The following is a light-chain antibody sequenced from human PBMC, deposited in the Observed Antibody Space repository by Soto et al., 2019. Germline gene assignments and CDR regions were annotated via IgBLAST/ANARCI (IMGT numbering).Light chain of an antibody. CDR1: QSISSW. V-gene: IGKV1-5*03. CDR2: KAS. J-gene: IGKJ1*01. CDR3: QQYNSYSSWT. Sequence: DIQMTQSPSTLSASVGDRVTITCRASQSISSWLAWYQQKPGKAPKLLIYKASSLESGVPSRFSGSGSGTEFTLTNSSLQPDDVATYYCQQYNSYSSWTFGQGTKVEIK.